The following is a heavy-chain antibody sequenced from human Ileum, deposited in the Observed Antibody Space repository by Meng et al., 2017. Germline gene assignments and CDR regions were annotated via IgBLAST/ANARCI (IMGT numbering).Heavy chain of an antibody. Sequence: QVLLQGSGPGLVRPSGTLSLTCSVSGGSVSNSGYYWNWIRQPPGRGLEWIAFMYYSGTTRYNPSLKSRVTISLDTSINQFSLNLTSVTAADTAVYYCARGPDIAKSAYWGQGTLVTVSS. CDR2: MYYSGTT. V-gene: IGHV4-61*08. CDR3: ARGPDIAKSAY. CDR1: GGSVSNSGYY. D-gene: IGHD5-12*01. J-gene: IGHJ4*02.